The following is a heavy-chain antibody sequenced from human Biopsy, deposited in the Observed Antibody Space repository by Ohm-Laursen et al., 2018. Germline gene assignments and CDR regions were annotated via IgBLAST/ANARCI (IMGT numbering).Heavy chain of an antibody. D-gene: IGHD3-3*01. CDR3: AKEEPPQGYDFWSGHYYYFDY. CDR1: GGTFSNYA. J-gene: IGHJ4*01. Sequence: SVKVSCKASGGTFSNYAISWVRQAPGEGLEWMGGIIAVSGLVNYAPKFQGRVSITADKSTTTAYMELSNLKSEDTAVYYCAKEEPPQGYDFWSGHYYYFDYWGQGTLVTVSS. CDR2: IIAVSGLV. V-gene: IGHV1-69*10.